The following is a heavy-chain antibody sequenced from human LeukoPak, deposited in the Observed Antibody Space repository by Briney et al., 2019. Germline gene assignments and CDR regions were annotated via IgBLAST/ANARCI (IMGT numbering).Heavy chain of an antibody. D-gene: IGHD2-21*02. CDR3: AGEGDGDHSVFDI. CDR2: ISYDGINA. J-gene: IGHJ3*02. CDR1: GFTFATST. Sequence: GGSLRLSCAASGFTFATSTMHWVRQAPGKGLDWVASISYDGINAYTGSVKGRFTISRDNSKNTLDLQMNSLRTEDTAVYFCAGEGDGDHSVFDIWGQGTMVTVSS. V-gene: IGHV3-30-3*01.